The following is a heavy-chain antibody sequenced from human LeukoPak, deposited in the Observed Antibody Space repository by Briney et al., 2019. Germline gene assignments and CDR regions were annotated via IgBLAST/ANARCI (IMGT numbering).Heavy chain of an antibody. Sequence: GASVKVSCKASGYTFTGYYMHWVRQAPGQGLEWMGWINPNSGGTNYAQKFQGRVTMTRDTSISTAYMELSSLRSEDTAVYYCAREPVCGSTSCYSWFDPWGQGTLVTVSS. J-gene: IGHJ5*02. CDR3: AREPVCGSTSCYSWFDP. CDR2: INPNSGGT. CDR1: GYTFTGYY. D-gene: IGHD2-2*01. V-gene: IGHV1-2*02.